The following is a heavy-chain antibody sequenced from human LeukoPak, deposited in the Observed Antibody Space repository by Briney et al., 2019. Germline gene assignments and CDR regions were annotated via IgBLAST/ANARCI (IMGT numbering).Heavy chain of an antibody. J-gene: IGHJ6*03. CDR1: GGTFSSYA. CDR3: ASPGGTHREYYYYMDV. Sequence: ASVKVSCKASGGTFSSYAISWVRQAPGQGLEWMGGIIPIFGTANYAQKFQGRVTITADESTSTAYMELSSLRSEDTAVYYCASPGGTHREYYYYMDVWGKGTTVTVSS. V-gene: IGHV1-69*13. D-gene: IGHD3-16*01. CDR2: IIPIFGTA.